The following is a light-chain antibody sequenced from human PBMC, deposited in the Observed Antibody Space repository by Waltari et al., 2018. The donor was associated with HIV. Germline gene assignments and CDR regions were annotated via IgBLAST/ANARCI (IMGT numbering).Light chain of an antibody. CDR1: RTVTSNY. CDR2: GAS. CDR3: QQYGGSPFT. V-gene: IGKV3-20*01. J-gene: IGKJ3*01. Sequence: EIVLTQSPGTLSVSPGERITLSCRASRTVTSNYLAWYQHRPGQSPRLLIYGASSRATAVPDRFSGSGSGTYFTLTITRLEPEDFAVYYCQQYGGSPFTFGPGTKVEVK.